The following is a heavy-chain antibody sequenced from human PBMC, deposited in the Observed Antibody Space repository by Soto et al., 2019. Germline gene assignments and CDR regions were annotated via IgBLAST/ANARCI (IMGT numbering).Heavy chain of an antibody. CDR2: ISGSGGST. Sequence: GGSLRLSCAASGFTFSSYAMTWVRQAPGKGLEWVSVISGSGGSTYYADSVKGRFTISRDNSKNTLYLQMNSLRAEDTAVYYCAKDPHGDYLLNWFDPWGQGTLVTVSS. V-gene: IGHV3-23*01. J-gene: IGHJ5*02. D-gene: IGHD4-17*01. CDR3: AKDPHGDYLLNWFDP. CDR1: GFTFSSYA.